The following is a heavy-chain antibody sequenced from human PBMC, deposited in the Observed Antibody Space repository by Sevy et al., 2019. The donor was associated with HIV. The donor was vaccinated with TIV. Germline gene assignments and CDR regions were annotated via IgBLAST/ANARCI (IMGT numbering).Heavy chain of an antibody. CDR3: AKSWGSITEAGLDY. J-gene: IGHJ4*02. D-gene: IGHD6-13*01. CDR1: GFTFSSYS. V-gene: IGHV3-21*01. Sequence: GGSLRLSCVASGFTFSSYSMHWVRQAPGKGLEWVSSVSSSSDYIYYADSVKGLFTISRDNAKNSLYLQMNSLRAEDTAVYYCAKSWGSITEAGLDYWGQGTLVTVSS. CDR2: VSSSSDYI.